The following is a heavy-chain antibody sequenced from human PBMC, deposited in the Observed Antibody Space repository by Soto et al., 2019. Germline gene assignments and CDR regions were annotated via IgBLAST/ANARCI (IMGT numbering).Heavy chain of an antibody. Sequence: PGGSLRLSCVGSGFTFSNNAMHWVRQAPGKGLEWVSAISGSGGSTYYADSVKGRFTISRDNSKNTLYLQMNSLRAEDTAVYYCAKDGDYYDSSGSYYYGMDVWGQGTTVTVSS. V-gene: IGHV3-23*01. CDR2: ISGSGGST. CDR1: GFTFSNNA. CDR3: AKDGDYYDSSGSYYYGMDV. J-gene: IGHJ6*02. D-gene: IGHD3-22*01.